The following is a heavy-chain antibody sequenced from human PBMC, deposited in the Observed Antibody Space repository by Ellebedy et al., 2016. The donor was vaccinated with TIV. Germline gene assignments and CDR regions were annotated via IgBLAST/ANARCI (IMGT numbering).Heavy chain of an antibody. V-gene: IGHV4-31*03. CDR1: GGSISSGGYY. D-gene: IGHD2-2*03. CDR3: AREKAGYCSSTSCYGSWYYYMDV. Sequence: SETLSLTXTVSGGSISSGGYYWSWIRQHPGKGLEWIGYIYYSGSTYYNPSPKSRVTISVDTSKNQFSLKLSSVTAADTAVYYCAREKAGYCSSTSCYGSWYYYMDVWGKGTTVTVSS. CDR2: IYYSGST. J-gene: IGHJ6*03.